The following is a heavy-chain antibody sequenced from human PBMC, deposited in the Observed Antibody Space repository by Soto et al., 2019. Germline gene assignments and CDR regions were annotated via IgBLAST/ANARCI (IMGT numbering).Heavy chain of an antibody. CDR2: ISGSGGST. CDR1: GFTFSSYA. D-gene: IGHD3-3*01. V-gene: IGHV3-23*01. J-gene: IGHJ6*03. Sequence: GGSLRLSCAASGFTFSSYAMSWVRQAPGKGLEWVSAISGSGGSTYYADSVKGRFTISRDNSKNTLYLQMNSLRAEDTAVYYCTRDAYYDFWSGYSAYYYYYMDVWGKGTTVTVSS. CDR3: TRDAYYDFWSGYSAYYYYYMDV.